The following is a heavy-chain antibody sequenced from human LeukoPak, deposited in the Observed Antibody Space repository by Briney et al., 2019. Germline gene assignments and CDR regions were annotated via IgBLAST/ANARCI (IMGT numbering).Heavy chain of an antibody. D-gene: IGHD2-2*01. V-gene: IGHV3-64*02. J-gene: IGHJ5*02. Sequence: GGSLRLACAAAGFTFSSYAMHWVRQAPGKGLEYVSAISSNGGSTYYADSVKGRFTISRDNSKNALYLQMGSLRGEDMAVYYCARSSTSSCYDLWGRGTLVTVSS. CDR2: ISSNGGST. CDR3: ARSSTSSCYDL. CDR1: GFTFSSYA.